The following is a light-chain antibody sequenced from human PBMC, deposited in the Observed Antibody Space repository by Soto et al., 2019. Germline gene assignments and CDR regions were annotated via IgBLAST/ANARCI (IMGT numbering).Light chain of an antibody. V-gene: IGKV3-20*01. J-gene: IGKJ5*01. Sequence: EIVLPQSPGTLSLSPGERATLSCRVSQSVSSNYLAWYQQKPGQAPSLLIYGASSRATGIPDRFSGSGSGTDFTLTISRLEPEDFAVYYCQQYVSPPITFGQGTRLEI. CDR3: QQYVSPPIT. CDR2: GAS. CDR1: QSVSSNY.